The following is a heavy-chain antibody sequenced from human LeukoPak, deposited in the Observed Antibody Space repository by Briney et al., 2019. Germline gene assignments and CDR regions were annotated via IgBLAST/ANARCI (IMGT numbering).Heavy chain of an antibody. Sequence: GGSLRLSCVGSGFTSIAYALTWARQAPGKGLEWVSHINSDGRRVNYADAVMGRFTISRDNANNMLYLQMNSLRPEDTAIYYCSRDLPRTSGPWGQGTLVTVSS. J-gene: IGHJ5*02. CDR2: INSDGRRV. CDR3: SRDLPRTSGP. V-gene: IGHV3-23*03. CDR1: GFTSIAYA. D-gene: IGHD3-10*01.